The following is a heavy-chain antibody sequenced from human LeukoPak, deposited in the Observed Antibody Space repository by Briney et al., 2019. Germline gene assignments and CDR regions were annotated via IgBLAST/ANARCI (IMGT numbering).Heavy chain of an antibody. CDR3: APEPPPNQDYGDYVPY. D-gene: IGHD4-17*01. Sequence: GASVKVSCKASGGTFSSYAISWVRQAPGQGLEWMGGIIPIFGTANYAQKFQGRVTITADESTSTAYMELSSLRSEDTAVYYCAPEPPPNQDYGDYVPYWGQGALVTVSS. V-gene: IGHV1-69*13. J-gene: IGHJ4*02. CDR2: IIPIFGTA. CDR1: GGTFSSYA.